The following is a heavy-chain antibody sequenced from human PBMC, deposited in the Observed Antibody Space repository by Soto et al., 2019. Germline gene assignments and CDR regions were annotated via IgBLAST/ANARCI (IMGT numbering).Heavy chain of an antibody. D-gene: IGHD1-26*01. CDR3: ARGSVGAFDI. V-gene: IGHV4-30-4*01. CDR2: IYYSGST. Sequence: SETLSLTCTVSVGSISSGDYYWSWIRQPPGKGLEWIGYIYYSGSTYYNPSLKSRVTISVDTSKNQFSLKLSSVTAADTAVYYCARGSVGAFDIWGQGTMVTVSS. J-gene: IGHJ3*02. CDR1: VGSISSGDYY.